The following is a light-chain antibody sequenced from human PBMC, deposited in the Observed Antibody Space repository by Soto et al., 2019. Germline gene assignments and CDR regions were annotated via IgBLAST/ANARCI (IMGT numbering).Light chain of an antibody. CDR1: SSEVGGYNY. CDR3: SSYAGSDNYV. J-gene: IGLJ1*01. Sequence: QSVLTQPPSASGSPGQSVTISCTGTSSEVGGYNYVSWYQHHPGKAPTLMIYEVSKRPSGVPDRFSGSKSGNTASLTVSGLQAEDEADYYCSSYAGSDNYVFGTGTKVTVL. V-gene: IGLV2-8*01. CDR2: EVS.